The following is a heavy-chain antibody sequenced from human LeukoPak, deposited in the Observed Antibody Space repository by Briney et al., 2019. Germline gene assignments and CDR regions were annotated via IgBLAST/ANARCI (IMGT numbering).Heavy chain of an antibody. J-gene: IGHJ4*02. V-gene: IGHV3-7*03. D-gene: IGHD3-22*01. CDR1: GFTFSSYW. CDR3: ARDKGDYDTSGSLFIF. CDR2: IKQDGSET. Sequence: PGGSLRLSCAASGFTFSSYWMSWVRQAPRKGLEWVANIKQDGSETYYEGSMKGRFTISRDNAKNSLFLQMNSLRAEDTAIYYCARDKGDYDTSGSLFIFGGQGTLVTVSS.